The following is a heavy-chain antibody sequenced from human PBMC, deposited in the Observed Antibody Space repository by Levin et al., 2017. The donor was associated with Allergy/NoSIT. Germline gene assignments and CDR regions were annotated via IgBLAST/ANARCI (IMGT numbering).Heavy chain of an antibody. CDR2: INTDTGIP. V-gene: IGHV7-4-1*02. J-gene: IGHJ5*02. CDR3: ARWVHNNGDVGRFDP. CDR1: GYTFTNNV. Sequence: ASVKVSCKASGYTFTNNVINWVRQAPGQGLEWMGWINTDTGIPVYAQAFTGRFVFSLDTSVRTTYLQISSLEAEDTAVYFCARWVHNNGDVGRFDPWGQGTRVTVSS. D-gene: IGHD2-8*01.